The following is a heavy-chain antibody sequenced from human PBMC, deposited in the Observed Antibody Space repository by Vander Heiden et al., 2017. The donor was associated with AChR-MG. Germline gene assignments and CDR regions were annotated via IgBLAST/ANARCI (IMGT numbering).Heavy chain of an antibody. CDR2: ISVSGDNT. D-gene: IGHD6-13*01. J-gene: IGHJ1*01. CDR3: GRGGAAAAYRH. V-gene: IGHV3-23*01. CDR1: GFAFSTYA. Sequence: EVQLLESGGDLVQPGGSLRLSVAASGFAFSTYAMTWVRQAPGKGLEWVSSISVSGDNTDDADSVKGRFTISRDNSKHTLYLQVNTLRGEDTAIYYGGRGGAAAAYRHWGHVTLVTVSS.